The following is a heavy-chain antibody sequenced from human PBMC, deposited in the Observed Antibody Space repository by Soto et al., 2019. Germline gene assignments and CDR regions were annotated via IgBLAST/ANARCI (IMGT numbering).Heavy chain of an antibody. D-gene: IGHD2-2*01. Sequence: PGGSLRLSCAASAFTFRRYAMNWVPQAPGKGLEWVSAINCSGGSTYYADSVKGRCTISRDNCKNTRYLQMNSLRAEDTAVYYCAKDIVVVPSGYYYYGMDVWGQGTTVTVSS. CDR2: INCSGGST. J-gene: IGHJ6*02. V-gene: IGHV3-23*01. CDR1: AFTFRRYA. CDR3: AKDIVVVPSGYYYYGMDV.